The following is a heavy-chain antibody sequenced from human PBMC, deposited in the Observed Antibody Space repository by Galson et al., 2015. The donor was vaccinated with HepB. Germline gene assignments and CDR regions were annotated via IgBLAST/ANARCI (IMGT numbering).Heavy chain of an antibody. V-gene: IGHV4-59*01. Sequence: SETLSLTCTVSGGSISSYYWSWIRQPPGKGLEWIGYIYYSGSTNYNPSLKSRVTISVDTSKNQFSLKLSSVTAADTTVYYCASTYYYDPGAFDIWGQGTMVTVS. J-gene: IGHJ3*02. CDR2: IYYSGST. CDR1: GGSISSYY. D-gene: IGHD3-22*01. CDR3: ASTYYYDPGAFDI.